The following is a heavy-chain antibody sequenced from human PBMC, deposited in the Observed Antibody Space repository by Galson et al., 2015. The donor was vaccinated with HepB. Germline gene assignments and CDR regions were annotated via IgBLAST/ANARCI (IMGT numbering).Heavy chain of an antibody. CDR1: GGTFSSYA. V-gene: IGHV1-69*04. D-gene: IGHD1-7*01. CDR3: ARDQWSWNWDRVRFDY. J-gene: IGHJ4*02. Sequence: SVKVSCKASGGTFSSYAISWVRQAPGQGLEWMGRIIPILGIANYAQKFQGRVTITADKSTSTAYMELSSLRSEDTAVYYCARDQWSWNWDRVRFDYWGQGTLVTVSS. CDR2: IIPILGIA.